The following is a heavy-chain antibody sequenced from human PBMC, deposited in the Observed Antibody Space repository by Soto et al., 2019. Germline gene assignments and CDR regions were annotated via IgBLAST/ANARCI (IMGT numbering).Heavy chain of an antibody. J-gene: IGHJ4*01. CDR3: ARAQTYYDFWSGYYYYFDY. CDR2: ISSSGSTI. Sequence: SCKASEYTFTSYTMHWVRQAPGKGLEWVSYISSSGSTIYYADSVKGRFTISRDNAKNSLYLQMNSLRAEDTAVYYCARAQTYYDFWSGYYYYFDYWG. V-gene: IGHV3-48*03. D-gene: IGHD3-3*01. CDR1: EYTFTSYT.